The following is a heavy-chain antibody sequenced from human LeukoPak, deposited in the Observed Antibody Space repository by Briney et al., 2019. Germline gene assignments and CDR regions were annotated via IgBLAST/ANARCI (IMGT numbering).Heavy chain of an antibody. CDR1: GFTFSSYA. V-gene: IGHV3-30-3*01. J-gene: IGHJ3*02. CDR3: ARGDQPRDAFDI. CDR2: ISYDGSNK. Sequence: GGSLRLSCAASGFTFSSYAMHWVRQAPGKGLEWVAVISYDGSNKYYADSVKGRFTISRDNSKNTLYLQMNSLRAEDTAVYYCARGDQPRDAFDIWGQGTMVTVSS.